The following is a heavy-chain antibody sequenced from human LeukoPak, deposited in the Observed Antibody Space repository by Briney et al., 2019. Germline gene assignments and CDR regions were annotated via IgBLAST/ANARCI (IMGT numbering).Heavy chain of an antibody. CDR1: GYTFSSHG. CDR2: ISAYNDHT. CDR3: ARDSSGFYQDYFDP. D-gene: IGHD6-19*01. V-gene: IGHV1-18*01. J-gene: IGHJ5*02. Sequence: ASVKVSCKASGYTFSSHGVAWVRQAPGQGLEWMGWISAYNDHTNYAQKFQDRVTMTTDTSTSTVYMELRSLRSDDTAVYYCARDSSGFYQDYFDPWGQRTLVTVSS.